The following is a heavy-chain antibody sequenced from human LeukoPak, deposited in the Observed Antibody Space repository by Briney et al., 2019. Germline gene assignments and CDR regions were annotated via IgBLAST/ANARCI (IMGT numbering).Heavy chain of an antibody. Sequence: ASVKVSCKASGYTFTSYGISWVRQAPGQRPEWMVWINAGSGDTKYSPKFQGRITIRRDTSASTVYMDLRSLTSEDTAVYYCARDPRGSGWFEYFQHWGQGTLVIVSS. J-gene: IGHJ1*01. D-gene: IGHD6-19*01. CDR2: INAGSGDT. CDR3: ARDPRGSGWFEYFQH. CDR1: GYTFTSYG. V-gene: IGHV1-3*01.